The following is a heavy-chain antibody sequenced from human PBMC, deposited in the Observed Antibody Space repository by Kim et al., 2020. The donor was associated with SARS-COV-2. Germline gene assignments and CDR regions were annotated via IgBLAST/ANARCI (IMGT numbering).Heavy chain of an antibody. CDR2: NGDT. D-gene: IGHD1-26*01. J-gene: IGHJ4*02. CDR3: ARSRSLDY. V-gene: IGHV1-3*01. Sequence: NGDTKYTQKCQGRGPLTSDTSASAAYMGLSSLGSEDTAVYYCARSRSLDYWGQGTLVTVSS.